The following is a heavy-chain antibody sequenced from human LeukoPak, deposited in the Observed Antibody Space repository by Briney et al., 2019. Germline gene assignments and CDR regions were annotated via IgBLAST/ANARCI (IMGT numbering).Heavy chain of an antibody. V-gene: IGHV3-33*01. CDR1: GFTFSNYG. CDR2: MWFDGSHK. CDR3: ARDITGDPPPYYFDY. J-gene: IGHJ4*02. Sequence: PGGSLRLSCAASGFTFSNYGLHWVRQAPGKGLEWLAGMWFDGSHKYYADSVKGRFTISRDNSKSMLYLQMISLRAEDTAVYYCARDITGDPPPYYFDYWGQGSLVTVSS. D-gene: IGHD7-27*01.